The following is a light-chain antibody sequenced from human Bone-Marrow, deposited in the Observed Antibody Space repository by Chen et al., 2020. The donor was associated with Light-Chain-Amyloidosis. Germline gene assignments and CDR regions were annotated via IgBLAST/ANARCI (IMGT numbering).Light chain of an antibody. Sequence: EIVLTQSPGTLSLSPGERATLSCRASQSVSSAYLAWYQHKPGQAPRLLIYGTSGRAAGIPDRFRDSGSGTDFTLTISRLEPEDFAVYYCQQYGTFGTFGRGTKVEIK. J-gene: IGKJ1*01. CDR2: GTS. CDR1: QSVSSAY. CDR3: QQYGTFGT. V-gene: IGKV3-20*01.